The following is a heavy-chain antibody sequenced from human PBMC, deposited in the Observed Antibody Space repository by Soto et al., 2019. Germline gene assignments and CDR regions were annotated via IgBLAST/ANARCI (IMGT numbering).Heavy chain of an antibody. V-gene: IGHV3-21*01. J-gene: IGHJ6*02. CDR2: ISSSSSYI. D-gene: IGHD3-3*01. CDR3: ARGASSITIFGVVTAPYYGMDV. CDR1: GFTFSSYS. Sequence: GSLRLSCAASGFTFSSYSMNWVRQAPGKGLEWVSSISSSSSYIYYADSVKGRFTISRDNAKNSLYLQMNSLRAEDTAVYYCARGASSITIFGVVTAPYYGMDVWGQGTTVTVSS.